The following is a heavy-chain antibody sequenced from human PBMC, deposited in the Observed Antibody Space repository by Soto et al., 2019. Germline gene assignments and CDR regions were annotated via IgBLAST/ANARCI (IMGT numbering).Heavy chain of an antibody. V-gene: IGHV3-30*04. J-gene: IGHJ3*02. CDR2: ISYDGSNK. Sequence: GGSLRLSCAASGFTFSSYAMHWVRQAPGKGLEWVAVISYDGSNKYYADSVKGRFTISRDNSKNTLYLQMNSLRAEDTAVYYCAKDQHYDFWSGYYDAFDIWGQGTMVTVSS. CDR1: GFTFSSYA. D-gene: IGHD3-3*01. CDR3: AKDQHYDFWSGYYDAFDI.